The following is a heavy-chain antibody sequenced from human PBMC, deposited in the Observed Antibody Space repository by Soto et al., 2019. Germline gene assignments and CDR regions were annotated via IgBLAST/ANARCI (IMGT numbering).Heavy chain of an antibody. D-gene: IGHD6-13*01. CDR1: SGSISSSNW. V-gene: IGHV4-4*02. CDR2: IYHSGST. CDR3: ASSSRSHVKRKRWCDP. J-gene: IGHJ5*02. Sequence: QVQLQESGPGLVKPSGTLSLTCAVSSGSISSSNWWSWVRQPPGKRLEWIGEIYHSGSTNYNPSLQSRVTISVDKSKNQFSLKLSSVTAADTAVYYCASSSRSHVKRKRWCDPWGQGTLVTVSS.